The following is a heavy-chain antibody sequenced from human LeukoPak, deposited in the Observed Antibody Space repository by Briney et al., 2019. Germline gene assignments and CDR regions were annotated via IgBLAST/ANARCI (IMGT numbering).Heavy chain of an antibody. V-gene: IGHV3-23*01. D-gene: IGHD2-2*01. J-gene: IGHJ5*02. CDR3: AKSGDCSSTSCYPHNWFDP. CDR2: ISGSGGST. Sequence: GGSLRLSCAASGFTFSSYAMSWVRQAPGKGLEWVSAISGSGGSTYYADSVKGRFTISGDNSKNTLYLQMNSLRAEDTAVYYCAKSGDCSSTSCYPHNWFDPWGQGTLVTVSS. CDR1: GFTFSSYA.